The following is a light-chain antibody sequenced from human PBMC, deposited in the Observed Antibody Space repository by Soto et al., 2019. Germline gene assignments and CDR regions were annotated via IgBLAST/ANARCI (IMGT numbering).Light chain of an antibody. CDR1: SSDVGSYNL. CDR2: EVT. CDR3: CSYAGITTHVI. V-gene: IGLV2-23*02. J-gene: IGLJ2*01. Sequence: QSALTQPASVSGSPGQSITISCTGTSSDVGSYNLVSWYQQHPGEAPKLMIYEVTPRPSGVPNRFSGSKSGNTASLTISGLQAEDEGDYFCCSYAGITTHVIFGGGTKLTVL.